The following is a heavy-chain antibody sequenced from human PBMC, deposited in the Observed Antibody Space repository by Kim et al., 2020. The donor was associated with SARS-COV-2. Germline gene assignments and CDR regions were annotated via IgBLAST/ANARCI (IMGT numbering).Heavy chain of an antibody. Sequence: GESLKISCKGSGYSFTSYWIGWVRQMSGKGLEWMGIIYPGDSDTRYSPSFQGQVTISADKSISTAYLQWSSLKASDTAMYYCARWYDILTGYYKASFDYWGQGTLVTVSS. D-gene: IGHD3-9*01. V-gene: IGHV5-51*01. J-gene: IGHJ4*02. CDR1: GYSFTSYW. CDR3: ARWYDILTGYYKASFDY. CDR2: IYPGDSDT.